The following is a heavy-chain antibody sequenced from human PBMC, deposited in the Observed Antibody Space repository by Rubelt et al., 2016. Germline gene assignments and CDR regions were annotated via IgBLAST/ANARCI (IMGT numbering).Heavy chain of an antibody. Sequence: QVQLQQSGPGLVKPSQTLSPTCAISGDSVPTKSAAWNWIRQSPSRGLEWLGWTYSTSKWYKDDAVSLKVAITNNPNQSRNKLSLQLTSVSPEDTAVYYCARAAAAFHGMDVWGQGTTVTVSS. CDR3: ARAAAAFHGMDV. V-gene: IGHV6-1*01. J-gene: IGHJ6*02. CDR2: TYSTSKWYK. CDR1: GDSVPTKSAA. D-gene: IGHD6-13*01.